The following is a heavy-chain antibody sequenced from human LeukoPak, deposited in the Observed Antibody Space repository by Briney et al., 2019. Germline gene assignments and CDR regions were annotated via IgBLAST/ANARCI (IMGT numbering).Heavy chain of an antibody. CDR3: ARRGITMVRGVTFNWFDP. J-gene: IGHJ5*02. CDR1: GGSISSGGYY. D-gene: IGHD3-10*01. Sequence: NPSETLSLTCTVSGGSISSGGYYWSWIRQHPGKGLERIGYIYYSGSTNYNPSLKSRVTMAVDTSKNQFSLKLSSVTAADTAVYYCARRGITMVRGVTFNWFDPWGQGTLVTVSS. CDR2: IYYSGST. V-gene: IGHV4-31*03.